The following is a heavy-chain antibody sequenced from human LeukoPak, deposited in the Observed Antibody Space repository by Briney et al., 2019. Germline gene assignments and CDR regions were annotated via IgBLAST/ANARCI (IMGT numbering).Heavy chain of an antibody. CDR3: ARGRRSGYDFWSGYPNYYYMDV. Sequence: PSETLSLTCTVPGGSISSYYWSWIRQPAGKGLEWIGRIYTSGSTNYNPSLKSRVTMSVDTSKNQFSPKLSSVTAADTAVYYCARGRRSGYDFWSGYPNYYYMDVWGKGTTVTVSS. V-gene: IGHV4-4*07. J-gene: IGHJ6*03. D-gene: IGHD3-3*01. CDR1: GGSISSYY. CDR2: IYTSGST.